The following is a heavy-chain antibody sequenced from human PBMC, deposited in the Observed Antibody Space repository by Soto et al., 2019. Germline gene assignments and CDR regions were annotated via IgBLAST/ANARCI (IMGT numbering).Heavy chain of an antibody. V-gene: IGHV1-69*13. CDR1: GGTFSSYA. Sequence: SVKVSCKASGGTFSSYAISWVRQAPGQGLEWMGGIIPIFGTANYAQKFQGRVTITADESTSTAYMELSSLRSEDTAVYYCARVGDSSGYYYYYYGMDVWGQGTTVTVSS. J-gene: IGHJ6*02. CDR3: ARVGDSSGYYYYYYGMDV. D-gene: IGHD3-22*01. CDR2: IIPIFGTA.